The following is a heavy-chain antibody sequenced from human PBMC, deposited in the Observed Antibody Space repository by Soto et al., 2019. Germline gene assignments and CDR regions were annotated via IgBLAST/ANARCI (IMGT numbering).Heavy chain of an antibody. CDR3: ARLLSGYCTNGVCFPDSWFDP. Sequence: ASVKVSCKASGYTFTSYGISWVRQAPGQGLEWMGWISAYNGNTNYAQKLQGRVTMTTDTSTSTAYMELRSLRSDNTAVYYCARLLSGYCTNGVCFPDSWFDPWGQGTLVTVSS. V-gene: IGHV1-18*04. J-gene: IGHJ5*02. D-gene: IGHD2-8*01. CDR1: GYTFTSYG. CDR2: ISAYNGNT.